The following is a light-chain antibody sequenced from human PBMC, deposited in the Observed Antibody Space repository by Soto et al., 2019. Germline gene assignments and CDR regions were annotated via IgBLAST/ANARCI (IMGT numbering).Light chain of an antibody. V-gene: IGKV1-12*01. Sequence: DIQMTQSPSSVSASVGDRVTITYRASQGVNTWLAWYQKKPGKAPELLVYEASSLHSGVPSRFSGSGSGTDFTLTISSLQPEDFATYYCQQANSFPLTFGGGTKVEVQ. CDR1: QGVNTW. CDR3: QQANSFPLT. J-gene: IGKJ4*01. CDR2: EAS.